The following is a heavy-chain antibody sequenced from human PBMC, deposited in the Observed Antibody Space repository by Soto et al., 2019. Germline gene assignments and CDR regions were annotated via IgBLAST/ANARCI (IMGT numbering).Heavy chain of an antibody. D-gene: IGHD1-1*01. Sequence: ASVKVSCKASGYTFTSYGISLVRQAPGQGLEWMGWISAYNGNTNYAQKLQGRVTMTTDTSTSTAYMELRSLRSGDTAVYYCARGGPLWTGTVYHYRMDVRAQGPWSPSP. CDR3: ARGGPLWTGTVYHYRMDV. J-gene: IGHJ6*02. CDR1: GYTFTSYG. CDR2: ISAYNGNT. V-gene: IGHV1-18*01.